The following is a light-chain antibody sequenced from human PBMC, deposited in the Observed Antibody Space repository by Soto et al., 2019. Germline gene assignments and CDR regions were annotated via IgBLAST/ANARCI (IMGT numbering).Light chain of an antibody. V-gene: IGKV1-5*01. J-gene: IGKJ1*01. CDR3: QQRSGWPRT. CDR1: RFINEW. CDR2: DAS. Sequence: DIQLTQSPSTLSASVGDRVTITCRASRFINEWLAWYQKKPGKAPKLLIYDASNLESGVPSRLSGSGSGTEFTLNTNSLQPDDVATHYCQQRSGWPRTFGHGIKVEIK.